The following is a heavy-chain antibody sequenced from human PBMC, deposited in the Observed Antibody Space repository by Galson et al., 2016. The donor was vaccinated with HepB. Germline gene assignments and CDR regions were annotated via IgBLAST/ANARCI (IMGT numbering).Heavy chain of an antibody. J-gene: IGHJ4*02. V-gene: IGHV5-51*01. CDR1: GYSFTNYW. CDR2: IHPDDSDT. Sequence: QSGAEVKKPGESLKISCKGSGYSFTNYWIGWVRQMPGKGLEWMGMIHPDDSDTKYSPSSQGQVTMSADKSISTAYLQWSSLKPSDTSMYYCARFSCSGWGRFDYWGQGTLVTVSS. D-gene: IGHD6-19*01. CDR3: ARFSCSGWGRFDY.